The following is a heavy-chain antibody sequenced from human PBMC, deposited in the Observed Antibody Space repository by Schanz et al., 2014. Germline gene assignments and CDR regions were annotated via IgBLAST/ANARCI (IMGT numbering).Heavy chain of an antibody. J-gene: IGHJ6*03. CDR3: VREENYPSFLGYYYYMDV. D-gene: IGHD3-10*01. Sequence: VQLVESGGGVVQPGGSLRLSCVASGFTFFGSFAMSWVRQAPGKGLEWVSGMSGSGSTADYADSVKGRFTISRDNSKSMLFLEMSSLRVEDTAVYYCVREENYPSFLGYYYYMDVWGKGTSVTVSS. CDR1: GFTFFGSFA. V-gene: IGHV3-23*04. CDR2: MSGSGSTA.